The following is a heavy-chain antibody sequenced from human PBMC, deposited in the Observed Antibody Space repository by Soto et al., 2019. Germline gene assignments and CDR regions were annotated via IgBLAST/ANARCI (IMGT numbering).Heavy chain of an antibody. CDR2: INHSGST. J-gene: IGHJ4*02. D-gene: IGHD4-4*01. Sequence: TETLSLTCAVYGGSFSGYYWSWIRQPPGKGLEWIGEINHSGSTNYNPSLKSRVTISVDTSKNQFSLKLSSVTAADTAVYYCARLGGYSNYSRFSYWGQRTQVTVSS. CDR1: GGSFSGYY. V-gene: IGHV4-34*01. CDR3: ARLGGYSNYSRFSY.